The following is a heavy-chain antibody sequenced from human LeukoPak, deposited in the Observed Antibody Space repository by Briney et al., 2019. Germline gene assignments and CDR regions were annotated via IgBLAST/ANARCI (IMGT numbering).Heavy chain of an antibody. CDR1: GFTFDDYA. CDR2: ISWNSGSI. CDR3: ATSAVAGTRRDY. J-gene: IGHJ4*02. V-gene: IGHV3-9*01. D-gene: IGHD6-19*01. Sequence: GGSLRLSCAASGFTFDDYAMHWVRQAPGKGLECVSGISWNSGSIGYADSVKGRFTISRDNAKNSLYLQMNSLRAEDTALYYCATSAVAGTRRDYWGQGTLVTVSS.